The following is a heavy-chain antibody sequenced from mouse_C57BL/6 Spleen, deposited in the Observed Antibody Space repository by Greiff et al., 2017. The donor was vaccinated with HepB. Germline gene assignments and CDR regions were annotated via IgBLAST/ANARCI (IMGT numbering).Heavy chain of an antibody. V-gene: IGHV10-1*01. CDR3: VRHGDGYLWYFDV. Sequence: EVKLMESGGGLVQPKGSLKLSCAASGFSFNTYAMNWVRQAPGKGLEWVARIRSKSNNYATYYADTVKDRFTISRDDSESMLYLQMNNLKTEDTAMYYCVRHGDGYLWYFDVWGTGTTVTVSS. CDR2: IRSKSNNYAT. CDR1: GFSFNTYA. J-gene: IGHJ1*03. D-gene: IGHD2-3*01.